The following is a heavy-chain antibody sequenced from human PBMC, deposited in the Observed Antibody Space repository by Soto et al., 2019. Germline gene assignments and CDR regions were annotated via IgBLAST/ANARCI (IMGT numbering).Heavy chain of an antibody. D-gene: IGHD3-3*01. CDR3: AKDTVGGYSFWSGYYSDGLDV. Sequence: EVKLLESGGGLAQPGGSLRLSCVGSGFTFDSYAISWVRQAPGKGLQWISAISGSADGTDYAHSVKGRFTISRDNSRNTVHLKMDSLRVEDTALYYCAKDTVGGYSFWSGYYSDGLDVWGQGTMVTVSS. CDR1: GFTFDSYA. V-gene: IGHV3-23*01. J-gene: IGHJ3*01. CDR2: ISGSADGT.